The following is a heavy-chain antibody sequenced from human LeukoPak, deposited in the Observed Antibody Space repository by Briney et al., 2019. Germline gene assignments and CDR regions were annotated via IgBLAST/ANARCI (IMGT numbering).Heavy chain of an antibody. CDR1: GYTLTELS. CDR3: ATPKATWSGYSAPFDY. D-gene: IGHD3-3*01. J-gene: IGHJ4*02. V-gene: IGHV1-24*01. Sequence: ASVKVSCKVSGYTLTELSMHWVRQAPGKGLEWMGDFDPEDGETIYAQKFQGRVTMTEDTSTDTAYMELSSLRSEDTAVYYCATPKATWSGYSAPFDYWGQGTLVTVSS. CDR2: FDPEDGET.